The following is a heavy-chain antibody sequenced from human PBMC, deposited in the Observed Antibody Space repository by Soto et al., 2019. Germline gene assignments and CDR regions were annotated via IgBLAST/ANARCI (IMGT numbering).Heavy chain of an antibody. D-gene: IGHD2-2*01. V-gene: IGHV3-23*01. CDR2: ITGSTGTT. J-gene: IGHJ6*03. CDR1: GFTFSNFA. CDR3: AKDTSSSPYYMDV. Sequence: EVQILESGGGSVQPGGSLRLSCAASGFTFSNFAMSWVRHAPGNGLEWVSEITGSTGTTYYADSVRGRFIISRDNSKNTLHLQMNSLRAEDTAVYYCAKDTSSSPYYMDVWGKGTTVTVSS.